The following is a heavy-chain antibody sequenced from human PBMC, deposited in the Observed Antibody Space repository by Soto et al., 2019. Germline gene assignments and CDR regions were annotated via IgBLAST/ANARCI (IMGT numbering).Heavy chain of an antibody. CDR3: AREPIN. D-gene: IGHD5-12*01. V-gene: IGHV4-59*12. J-gene: IGHJ4*02. CDR1: DSISTYY. CDR2: IYYSGST. Sequence: SETLSLTCTVDSISTYYWNWIRQSPGKGLEWIGYIYYSGSTYYNPSLKSRVTISVDTSKNQFSLKLSSVTAADTAVYYCAREPINWGQGTLVTVSS.